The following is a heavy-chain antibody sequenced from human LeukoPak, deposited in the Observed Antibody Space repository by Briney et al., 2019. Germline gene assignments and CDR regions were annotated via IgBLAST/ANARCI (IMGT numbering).Heavy chain of an antibody. CDR1: GFTFSSYS. V-gene: IGHV3-21*01. J-gene: IGHJ4*02. CDR3: ARAGRIAVAGYYFDY. CDR2: ISSSSSYI. Sequence: GGSLRLSCAASGFTFSSYSMNWVRQAPGKGLEWVSSISSSSSYIYYADSVKGRFTISRDNSKNTLYLQMNSLRAEDTAVYYCARAGRIAVAGYYFDYWGQGTLVTVSS. D-gene: IGHD6-19*01.